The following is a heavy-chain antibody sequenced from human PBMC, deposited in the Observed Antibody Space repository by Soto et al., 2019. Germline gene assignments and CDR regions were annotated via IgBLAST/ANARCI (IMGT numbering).Heavy chain of an antibody. CDR1: GGTFSSYA. Sequence: QVPLVQSGAEVKKPGSSVTVSCKASGGTFSSYAIHWVRQAPGQGLEWMGGIIPMYGPAKYAQRFQGRVTITANESTTTVYMELTSLKSQVTAVYYCARVTYMVRGVIDNWFAPWGHGTLVTVSS. CDR2: IIPMYGPA. J-gene: IGHJ5*02. CDR3: ARVTYMVRGVIDNWFAP. V-gene: IGHV1-69*01. D-gene: IGHD3-10*01.